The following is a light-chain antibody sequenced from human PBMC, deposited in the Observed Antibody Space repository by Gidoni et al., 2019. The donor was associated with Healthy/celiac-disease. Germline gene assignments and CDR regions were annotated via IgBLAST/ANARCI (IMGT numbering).Light chain of an antibody. V-gene: IGKV1-39*01. Sequence: DIQLPQSPSSLSASVGDRVTITCRASQSISSYLNWYQQKPGKAPKLLIYAASSLQSGVQSRFSGSGSGTDFTLTISSLQPEDFATYYCQQSYSTPYTFGQGTKLEIK. CDR1: QSISSY. CDR2: AAS. CDR3: QQSYSTPYT. J-gene: IGKJ2*01.